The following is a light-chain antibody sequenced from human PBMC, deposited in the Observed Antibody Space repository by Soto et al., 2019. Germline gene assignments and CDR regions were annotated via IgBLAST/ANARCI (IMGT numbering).Light chain of an antibody. Sequence: AIRMTQSPSSFSASTGDRVTITCRASQGISSYLAWYQQRPGKAPKLLIYAASTLQSGVPSRFSGSGSGTDFTLTISSLQAEDVAVYHCQQYYSSPTWTFGQGTKVDIK. CDR3: QQYYSSPTWT. CDR1: QGISSY. CDR2: AAS. V-gene: IGKV1-8*01. J-gene: IGKJ1*01.